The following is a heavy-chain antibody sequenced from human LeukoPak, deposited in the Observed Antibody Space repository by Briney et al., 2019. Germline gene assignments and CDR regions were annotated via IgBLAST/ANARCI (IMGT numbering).Heavy chain of an antibody. D-gene: IGHD1-26*01. CDR3: AKGGKWDVTPFDY. CDR2: ISGGGGST. J-gene: IGHJ4*02. V-gene: IGHV3-23*01. Sequence: GGSLRLSCAASGFTFSNYPMNWVRQAPGKGLEWVSTISGGGGSTYYADSVKGRFTISRDNSKNTLYLQVNSLRAEDTAVYYCAKGGKWDVTPFDYWGQGTLVTVSS. CDR1: GFTFSNYP.